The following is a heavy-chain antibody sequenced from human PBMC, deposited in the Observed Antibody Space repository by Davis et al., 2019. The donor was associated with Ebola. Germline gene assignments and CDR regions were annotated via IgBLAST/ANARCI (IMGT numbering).Heavy chain of an antibody. Sequence: ASVKVSCKASGYNFAIYNIHWVRQARGQGLEWMGWINPKSGGTYSAQKFQGRVTMTRDTSISTAYLEVSRLRSDDTAVYHCARAAGIYLDDDPYYYYYMDVWGKGTTVTVSS. D-gene: IGHD3-10*01. V-gene: IGHV1-2*02. J-gene: IGHJ6*03. CDR2: INPKSGGT. CDR3: ARAAGIYLDDDPYYYYYMDV. CDR1: GYNFAIYN.